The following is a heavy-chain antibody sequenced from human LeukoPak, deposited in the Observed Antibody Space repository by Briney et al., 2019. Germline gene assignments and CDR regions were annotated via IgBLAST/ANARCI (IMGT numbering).Heavy chain of an antibody. D-gene: IGHD3-10*01. CDR2: ISSSSSYI. V-gene: IGHV3-21*01. Sequence: PGGSLRLSCAASGFTFSSYSMNWVRQAPGKGPEWVSSISSSSSYIYYADSVKGRFTISRDNAKNSLYLQMNSLRAEDTAVYYCARSSSGLTVNWGQGTLVTVSS. CDR3: ARSSSGLTVN. CDR1: GFTFSSYS. J-gene: IGHJ4*02.